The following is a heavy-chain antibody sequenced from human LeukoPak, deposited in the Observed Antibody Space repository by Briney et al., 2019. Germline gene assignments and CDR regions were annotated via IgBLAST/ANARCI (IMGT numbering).Heavy chain of an antibody. V-gene: IGHV3-48*02. J-gene: IGHJ4*02. CDR2: ISGSGSPV. D-gene: IGHD6-13*01. CDR3: ARGLGSSWFYR. CDR1: GFSFSSEN. Sequence: GGSLRLSCAASGFSFSSENMNWVRQAPGKGPEWLAYISGSGSPVSYADSVKGRFVISRDNARNLVFLQMINLRDEDTAVYYCARGLGSSWFYRWGQGTLVTVSS.